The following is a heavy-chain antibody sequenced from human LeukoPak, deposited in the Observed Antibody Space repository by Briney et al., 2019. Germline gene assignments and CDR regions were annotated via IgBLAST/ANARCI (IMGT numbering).Heavy chain of an antibody. CDR3: GRGRHYYESSDYYYEGDAFDV. Sequence: ASVKVSCKASGDTFSSYYMHWVRQAPGQGLEWMGIINPSGGSITYAQMFQGRVTMTGDMSTSTVYMELSSLRSEDTSVYYCGRGRHYYESSDYYYEGDAFDVWGQGTMVTVSS. J-gene: IGHJ3*01. V-gene: IGHV1-46*01. CDR1: GDTFSSYY. CDR2: INPSGGSI. D-gene: IGHD3-22*01.